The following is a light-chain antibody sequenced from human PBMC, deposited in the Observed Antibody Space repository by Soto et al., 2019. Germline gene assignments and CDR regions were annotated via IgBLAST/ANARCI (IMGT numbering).Light chain of an antibody. CDR2: DVS. CDR3: SSYASGSTLV. J-gene: IGLJ2*01. CDR1: SSDVGGYNY. V-gene: IGLV2-14*03. Sequence: QSALTQPASVSGSPGQSITISCTGTSSDVGGYNYVSWYQQHPGKAPKVMIYDVSNRPSGVSNRFSGSKSGNTASLTISGLQAEDEDDYYCSSYASGSTLVFGGGTKLTVL.